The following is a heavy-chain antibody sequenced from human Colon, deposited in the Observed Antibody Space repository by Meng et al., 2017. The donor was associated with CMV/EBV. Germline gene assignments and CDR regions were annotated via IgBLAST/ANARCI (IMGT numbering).Heavy chain of an antibody. CDR3: AKCRSAIAAALTY. Sequence: LSITCAASGFTFSSYAMTWVRQAPGKGLEWVSTISDSGANTYYADSVKGRFTISRDNSKNTLYLQMNSLRAEDTAVYYCAKCRSAIAAALTYWGQGTLVTVSS. J-gene: IGHJ4*02. V-gene: IGHV3-23*01. D-gene: IGHD6-13*01. CDR1: GFTFSSYA. CDR2: ISDSGANT.